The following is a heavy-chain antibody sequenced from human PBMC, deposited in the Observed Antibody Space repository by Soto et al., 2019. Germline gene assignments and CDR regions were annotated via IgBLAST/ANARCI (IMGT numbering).Heavy chain of an antibody. CDR3: AKFPAPSDAFDI. D-gene: IGHD2-2*01. Sequence: PGGSLRLSCAASGFTSSSYAMSWVRQAPGKGLEWVSAISGSGGSTYYADSVKGRFTISRDNSKNTLYLQMNSLRAEDTAVYYCAKFPAPSDAFDIWGQGTMVTVSS. CDR2: ISGSGGST. J-gene: IGHJ3*02. V-gene: IGHV3-23*01. CDR1: GFTSSSYA.